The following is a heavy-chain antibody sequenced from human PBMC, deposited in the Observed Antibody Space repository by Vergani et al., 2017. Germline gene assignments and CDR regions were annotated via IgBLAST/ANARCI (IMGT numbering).Heavy chain of an antibody. CDR1: GFTFSSYA. V-gene: IGHV3-23*01. D-gene: IGHD3-10*01. CDR2: ISGSGGST. CDR3: AKGAGWLIWFGELPTDAFDI. J-gene: IGHJ3*02. Sequence: EVQLLESGGGLVQPGGSLRLSCAASGFTFSSYAMSWVRQAPGKGLEWVSAISGSGGSTYYADSVKGRFTISRDNSKNTLYLQMNSLRAEDTAVYYCAKGAGWLIWFGELPTDAFDIWGQGTMVTVSS.